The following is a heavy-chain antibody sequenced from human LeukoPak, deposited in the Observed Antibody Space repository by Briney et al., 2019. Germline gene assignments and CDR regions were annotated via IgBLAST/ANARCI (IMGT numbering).Heavy chain of an antibody. CDR1: GGSISSGGYY. J-gene: IGHJ4*02. D-gene: IGHD3-9*01. Sequence: NPSQTLSLTCTVSGGSISSGGYYWSWIRQPPGKGLEWIGCIYHSGSTYYNPSLKSRVTISVDRSKNQFSLKLSSVTAADTAVYYCARGGGYFDWLFYWGQGTLVTVSS. CDR2: IYHSGST. V-gene: IGHV4-30-2*01. CDR3: ARGGGYFDWLFY.